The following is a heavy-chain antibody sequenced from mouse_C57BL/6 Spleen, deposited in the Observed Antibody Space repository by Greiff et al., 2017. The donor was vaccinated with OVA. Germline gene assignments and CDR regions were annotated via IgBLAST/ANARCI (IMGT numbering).Heavy chain of an antibody. J-gene: IGHJ3*01. CDR3: ARYHYYGSSGFAY. V-gene: IGHV1-76*01. D-gene: IGHD1-1*01. Sequence: QVQLQQSGAELVRPGASVKLSCKASGYTFTDYYINWVKQRPGQGLEWIARIYPGSGNTYYNEKFKGKATLTAEKSSSTAYMQLSSLTSEDSAVYFCARYHYYGSSGFAYWGQGTLVTVSA. CDR1: GYTFTDYY. CDR2: IYPGSGNT.